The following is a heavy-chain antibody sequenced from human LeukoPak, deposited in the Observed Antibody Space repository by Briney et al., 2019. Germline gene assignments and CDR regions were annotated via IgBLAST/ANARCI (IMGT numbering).Heavy chain of an antibody. V-gene: IGHV4-4*09. CDR2: IYSSETT. CDR1: GASISSAY. D-gene: IGHD2-21*02. J-gene: IGHJ6*03. Sequence: PSETLSLTCSVSGASISSAYWSWIRQPPGKGRGWIGNIYSSETTKYNPSLRSQATRPGDTPKNQFSLKLSSVSAADTAVYYCARHFQYCGGDCPYYYMDVWGKGTTVIVSS. CDR3: ARHFQYCGGDCPYYYMDV.